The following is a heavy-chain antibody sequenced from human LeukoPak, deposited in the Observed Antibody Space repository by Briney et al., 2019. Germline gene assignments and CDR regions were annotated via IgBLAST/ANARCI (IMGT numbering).Heavy chain of an antibody. D-gene: IGHD6-13*01. Sequence: GGSLRLSCAASGFAFSTYWMSWVRQAPGKGLEWVANIKQDGTEKYYVDSVKGRFTISRDNAKNSLYLQMNSLRAEDTAVYYCARDHEGTSWPPNRDYFDYWGQGTLVTVSS. V-gene: IGHV3-7*01. CDR3: ARDHEGTSWPPNRDYFDY. CDR1: GFAFSTYW. J-gene: IGHJ4*02. CDR2: IKQDGTEK.